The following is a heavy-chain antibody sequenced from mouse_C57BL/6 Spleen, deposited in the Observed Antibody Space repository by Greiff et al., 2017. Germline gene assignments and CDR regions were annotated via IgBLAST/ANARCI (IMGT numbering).Heavy chain of an antibody. J-gene: IGHJ4*01. V-gene: IGHV1-18*01. CDR2: INPNNGGT. Sequence: EVQLQQSGPELVKPGASVKIPCKASGYTFTDYNMDWVKQSHGKSLEWIGDINPNNGGTIYNQKFKGKATLTVDKSSSTAYMELRSLTSEDTAVYYCARGTAQATSYAMDYWGQGTSVTVSS. D-gene: IGHD3-2*02. CDR3: ARGTAQATSYAMDY. CDR1: GYTFTDYN.